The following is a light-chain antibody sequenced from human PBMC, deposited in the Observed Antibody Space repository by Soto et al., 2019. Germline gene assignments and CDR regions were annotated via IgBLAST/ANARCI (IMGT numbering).Light chain of an antibody. CDR3: QQTFSTLALT. V-gene: IGKV1-39*01. CDR1: QSIDTF. Sequence: DIQMTQSPFSLAASVGDRVTVSCRSSQSIDTFLNWYRHKPGKAPELLIFGASRLHSGVPSRFSGGGSGTEFTLNISRLQPEDFATYYCQQTFSTLALTFGGGTKVEI. CDR2: GAS. J-gene: IGKJ4*01.